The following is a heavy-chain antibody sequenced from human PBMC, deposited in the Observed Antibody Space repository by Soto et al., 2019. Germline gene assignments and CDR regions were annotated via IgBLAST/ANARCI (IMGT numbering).Heavy chain of an antibody. CDR1: GGTFSSYA. CDR2: IIPIFGTA. D-gene: IGHD6-6*01. Sequence: SVKVSCKASGGTFSSYAISWVRQAPGQGLEWMGGIIPIFGTANYAQKFQGRVTITADESTSTAYMELSSLRSEDTAVYYCARLSSRSNSPGGWFDPWGQGTLVTVSS. CDR3: ARLSSRSNSPGGWFDP. J-gene: IGHJ5*02. V-gene: IGHV1-69*13.